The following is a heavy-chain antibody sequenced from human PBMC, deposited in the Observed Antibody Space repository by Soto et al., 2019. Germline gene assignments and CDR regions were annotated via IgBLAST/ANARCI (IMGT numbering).Heavy chain of an antibody. V-gene: IGHV3-30*18. Sequence: GGSLRLSCAASGFTFSSYGMHWVRQAPGKGLEWVAVISYDGSNKYYADSVKGRFTISRDNSKNTLYLQMNSLRAEDTAVYYCAKDSSGWYDWSEEGNYFDYWGQGTLVTVSS. CDR3: AKDSSGWYDWSEEGNYFDY. CDR1: GFTFSSYG. CDR2: ISYDGSNK. J-gene: IGHJ4*02. D-gene: IGHD6-19*01.